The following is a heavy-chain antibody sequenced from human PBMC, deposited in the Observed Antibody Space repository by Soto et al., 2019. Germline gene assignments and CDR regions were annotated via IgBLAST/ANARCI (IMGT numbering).Heavy chain of an antibody. CDR3: ARDPGFTFDY. V-gene: IGHV4-59*01. Sequence: PSETLSLTCTVSGGSISSYYWSWIRQPPGKGLEWIGYIYYSGSTNYNPSLKSRVTISVDTSKNQFSLKLSSVTAADTAVYYCARDPGFTFDYWGQGTLVTVSS. D-gene: IGHD7-27*01. CDR1: GGSISSYY. CDR2: IYYSGST. J-gene: IGHJ4*02.